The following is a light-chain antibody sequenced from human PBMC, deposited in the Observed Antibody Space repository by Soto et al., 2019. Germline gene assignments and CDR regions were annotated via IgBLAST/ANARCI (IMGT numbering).Light chain of an antibody. V-gene: IGKV1-5*03. CDR2: KTS. CDR1: QNINTW. Sequence: DIHVTRSTSTLSASVEDRVTITCLASQNINTWLSWHQQKPGKAPKLLIYKTSDLESGVPSRFRGSGYGTEFSITISSMQPDDFETYYCQQYKSFPLTFGGGTKVDIK. CDR3: QQYKSFPLT. J-gene: IGKJ4*01.